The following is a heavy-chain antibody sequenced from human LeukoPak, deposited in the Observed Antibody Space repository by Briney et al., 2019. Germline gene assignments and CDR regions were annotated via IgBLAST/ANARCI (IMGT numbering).Heavy chain of an antibody. CDR1: GFTFSNYA. J-gene: IGHJ4*01. Sequence: PGGSLRLSCAASGFTFSNYAMSWVRQAPGKGLEWVSAISGSGSSTDYADSVRGRFTISRDNSKNTLHLQMNSLRAEDTAVYYCAKGDPLHYFDYWGHRTLVTVSS. V-gene: IGHV3-23*01. CDR2: ISGSGSST. CDR3: AKGDPLHYFDY.